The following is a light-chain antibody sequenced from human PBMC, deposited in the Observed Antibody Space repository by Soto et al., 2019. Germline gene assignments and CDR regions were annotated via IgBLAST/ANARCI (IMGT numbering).Light chain of an antibody. CDR2: GAS. CDR1: QSVSSSY. CDR3: QHYGSSPWT. Sequence: EIVLTQSPGTLSLSPGERATLSCRASQSVSSSYLAWYQQKPGQAPRLLIYGASSRATGIPDRFSGSGSGTNFTLTISRLGPEDFGVYFWQHYGSSPWTFGQGTKGDIK. J-gene: IGKJ1*01. V-gene: IGKV3-20*01.